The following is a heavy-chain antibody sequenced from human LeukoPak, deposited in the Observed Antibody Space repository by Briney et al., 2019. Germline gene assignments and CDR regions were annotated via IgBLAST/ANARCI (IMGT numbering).Heavy chain of an antibody. CDR1: GFTFSGYC. CDR2: IRHEGCDK. V-gene: IGHV3-30*02. Sequence: GGSLRLSCAASGFTFSGYCMHWVRQAPGKGREWVAFIRHEGCDKYHADSVKGRFTISRDDSKNTLYLQMESLRAEDMAVYYCAKLDYGGNGDYWGQGTLVTVSS. J-gene: IGHJ4*02. CDR3: AKLDYGGNGDY. D-gene: IGHD4-23*01.